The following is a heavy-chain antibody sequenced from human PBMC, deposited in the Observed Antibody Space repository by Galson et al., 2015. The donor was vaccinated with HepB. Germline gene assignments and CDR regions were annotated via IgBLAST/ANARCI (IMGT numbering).Heavy chain of an antibody. Sequence: ETLSLTCTVSGGSISSYYWSWIRQPPGKGLEWIGYIYYSGSTNYNPSLKSRVTISVDTSKNQFSLKLSSVTAADTAVYYCARARGDRWDFDYWGQGTLVTVSS. V-gene: IGHV4-59*01. CDR3: ARARGDRWDFDY. CDR1: GGSISSYY. D-gene: IGHD3-10*01. CDR2: IYYSGST. J-gene: IGHJ4*02.